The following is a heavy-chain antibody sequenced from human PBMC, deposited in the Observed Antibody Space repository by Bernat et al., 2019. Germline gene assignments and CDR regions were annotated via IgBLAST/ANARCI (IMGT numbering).Heavy chain of an antibody. Sequence: QLQLQESGPGLVKPSETLSLTCTVSGGSISSSSYYWGWIRQPPGKGLEWIGSIYYSGSTYYNPSLKSRVTISVDTSKNQFSLKLSSVTAADTAVYYCARQGRQLGVGAFDIWGQGTMVTVSS. CDR3: ARQGRQLGVGAFDI. CDR2: IYYSGST. J-gene: IGHJ3*02. D-gene: IGHD6-6*01. V-gene: IGHV4-39*01. CDR1: GGSISSSSYY.